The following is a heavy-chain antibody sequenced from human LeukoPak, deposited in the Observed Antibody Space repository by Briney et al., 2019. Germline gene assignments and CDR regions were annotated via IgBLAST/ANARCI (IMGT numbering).Heavy chain of an antibody. J-gene: IGHJ6*02. V-gene: IGHV1-69*04. CDR1: GGTFSSYA. Sequence: ASVKVSCKASGGTFSSYAISWVRQAPGQGLDWMGRIIPILGIANYAQKFQGRVTITADKSTSTAYMELRSLRSEDTAVYYCASLYGSGGGRDVWGQGTTVTVSS. CDR3: ASLYGSGGGRDV. D-gene: IGHD3-10*01. CDR2: IIPILGIA.